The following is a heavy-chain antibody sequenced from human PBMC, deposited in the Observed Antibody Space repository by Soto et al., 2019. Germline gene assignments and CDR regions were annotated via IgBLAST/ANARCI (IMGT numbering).Heavy chain of an antibody. CDR1: GFTFSNYG. J-gene: IGHJ4*02. D-gene: IGHD3-3*01. V-gene: IGHV3-30*18. CDR3: AKDLTDYDFWSGYHY. Sequence: WGFLRLSCEASGFTFSNYGTHWVRQAPGEGLEWVAHISYDGSNEHYTDSVKGRFTISRDNSKNTLYLQMNSLRPEDTAVYYCAKDLTDYDFWSGYHYWGQRTLVTVSS. CDR2: ISYDGSNE.